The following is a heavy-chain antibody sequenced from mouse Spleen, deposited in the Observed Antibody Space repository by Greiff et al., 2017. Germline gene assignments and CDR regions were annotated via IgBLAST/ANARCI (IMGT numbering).Heavy chain of an antibody. V-gene: IGHV5-9*04. Sequence: EVKLVDSGGGLVKLGGSLILSCAASGFTFSSYAMSWVRQTPEKRLEWVATISSGGGNTYYQDSVKGRFTFSRDNTKNALYLQMSSVKSEDTAMYCCARGTTGYFDVWGAGNTVTVSS. CDR2: ISSGGGNT. CDR1: GFTFSSYA. D-gene: IGHD2-14*01. CDR3: ARGTTGYFDV. J-gene: IGHJ1*01.